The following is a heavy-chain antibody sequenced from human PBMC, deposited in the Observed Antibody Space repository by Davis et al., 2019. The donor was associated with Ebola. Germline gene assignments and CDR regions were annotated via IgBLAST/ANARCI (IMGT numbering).Heavy chain of an antibody. CDR2: ISSRSYSI. CDR1: GFSFRSYS. V-gene: IGHV3-21*01. J-gene: IGHJ1*01. Sequence: GESLKISCAVSGFSFRSYSMSWVRQAPGKGLEWVSAISSRSYSIYYADSVKGRFTISRDNARNSLYLQMSSLRAEDTAVYYCARSSVWGQGTLVTVSS. CDR3: ARSSV.